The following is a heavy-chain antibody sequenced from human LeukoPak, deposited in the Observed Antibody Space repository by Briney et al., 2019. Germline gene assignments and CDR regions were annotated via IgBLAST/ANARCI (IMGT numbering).Heavy chain of an antibody. CDR2: ISNNGGYT. CDR3: AKADYGDFFYYGMDV. D-gene: IGHD4-17*01. V-gene: IGHV3-23*01. J-gene: IGHJ6*02. Sequence: GGSLRLSCAASGFTFSSSAMSWVRQAPGKGLEWVSAISNNGGYTYYADSVKGRFTISRDNSKNTLYLQMNSLRAEDTAVYYCAKADYGDFFYYGMDVWGQGTTVTVSS. CDR1: GFTFSSSA.